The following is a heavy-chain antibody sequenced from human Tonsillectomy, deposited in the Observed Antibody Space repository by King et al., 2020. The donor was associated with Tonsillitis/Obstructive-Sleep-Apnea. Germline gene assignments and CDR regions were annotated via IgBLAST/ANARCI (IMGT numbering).Heavy chain of an antibody. CDR1: GGSINSSSYY. Sequence: LQLQESGPGLVKPSETLSLTCTVSGGSINSSSYYWGWVRQPPGKGLEWIGSIYYTGTTSYNPSLKSRVTIYVDTSKKQFSLKLSSVIAADTAVYYCARHLYFYDTSGYSQFDPWGQGTLVTVSS. V-gene: IGHV4-39*01. CDR3: ARHLYFYDTSGYSQFDP. J-gene: IGHJ5*02. CDR2: IYYTGTT. D-gene: IGHD3-22*01.